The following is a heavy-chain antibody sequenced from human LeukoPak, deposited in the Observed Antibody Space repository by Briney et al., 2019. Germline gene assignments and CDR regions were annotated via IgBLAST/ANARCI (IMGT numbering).Heavy chain of an antibody. CDR3: ARGGMVRGVITYFDY. J-gene: IGHJ4*02. CDR2: IYHSGST. D-gene: IGHD3-10*01. CDR1: GGSISSGGYS. Sequence: ASETLSLTCAVSGGSISSGGYSWSWIRQPPGKGLEWIGYIYHSGSTYYNPSLKSRVTISVDRSKNQFSLKLGSVTAADTAVYYCARGGMVRGVITYFDYWGQGTLVTVSS. V-gene: IGHV4-30-2*01.